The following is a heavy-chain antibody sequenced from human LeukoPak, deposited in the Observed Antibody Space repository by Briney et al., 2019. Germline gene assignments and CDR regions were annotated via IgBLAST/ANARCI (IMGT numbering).Heavy chain of an antibody. D-gene: IGHD7-27*01. J-gene: IGHJ4*02. CDR2: ISGSGGST. Sequence: GGSLRLSCTASGFTFSSYAMSWVRQAPGKGLEWVSAISGSGGSTYYADSVKGRFTISRDDSKNTLYLQMNSLRAEDTAVYYCAKDPSSQNWGGPSYYFDYWGQGTLVTVSS. CDR1: GFTFSSYA. CDR3: AKDPSSQNWGGPSYYFDY. V-gene: IGHV3-23*01.